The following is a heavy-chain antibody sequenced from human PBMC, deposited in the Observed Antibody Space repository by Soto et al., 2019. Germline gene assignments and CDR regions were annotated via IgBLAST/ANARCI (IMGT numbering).Heavy chain of an antibody. D-gene: IGHD3-10*01. Sequence: SETLSLTCAVYGGSFSGYYWSWIRQPPGKGLEWIGEINHSGSTNYNPSLKSRVTISVDTSKNQFSLKLSSVTAADTAVYYCARGEVLLRFGEFFRRNTYGMDVWGQGTTVTVSS. CDR3: ARGEVLLRFGEFFRRNTYGMDV. CDR1: GGSFSGYY. V-gene: IGHV4-34*01. CDR2: INHSGST. J-gene: IGHJ6*02.